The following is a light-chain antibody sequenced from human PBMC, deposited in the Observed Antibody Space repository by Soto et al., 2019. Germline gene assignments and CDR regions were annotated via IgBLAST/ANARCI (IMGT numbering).Light chain of an antibody. J-gene: IGKJ1*01. V-gene: IGKV3-20*01. Sequence: EVVLTQSPGTPSLTTGERATLSCRASQSVTSSYLAWWQQKPGQAPRLLIYGASSRATGIPDRFSGSGSGTDFTLTISRLEPEDFAVYFCQQDGSSPTTFGQGAKVDIK. CDR2: GAS. CDR1: QSVTSSY. CDR3: QQDGSSPTT.